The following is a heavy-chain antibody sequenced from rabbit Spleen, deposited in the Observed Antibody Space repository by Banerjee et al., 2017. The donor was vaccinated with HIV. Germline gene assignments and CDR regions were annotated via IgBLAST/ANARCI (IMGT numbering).Heavy chain of an antibody. J-gene: IGHJ6*01. Sequence: QLTETGGDLVQPGGSLTLSCKASGFDFTNYYISWVRQAPGKGLEWIGIIYSAKGSTDYASWVNGRFTISSDNAQSTLYLQLNSLTAADTATYFCVRGASSSGYYSLWGQGTLVTVS. CDR2: IYSAKGST. D-gene: IGHD1-1*01. V-gene: IGHV1S7*01. CDR3: VRGASSSGYYSL. CDR1: GFDFTNYY.